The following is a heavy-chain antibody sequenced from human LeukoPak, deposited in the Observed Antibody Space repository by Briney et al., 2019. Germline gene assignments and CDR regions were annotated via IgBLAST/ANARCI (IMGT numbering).Heavy chain of an antibody. Sequence: GGSLRLSCAASGFTFSDYYMSWIRQAPGKGLEWVSYISSSSSYTNYADSVKGRFTISRDNAKNSLYLQMNSLRAEDTAVYYCARDGKQLVPFDYWGQGTLVTVSS. V-gene: IGHV3-11*06. J-gene: IGHJ4*02. CDR1: GFTFSDYY. CDR2: ISSSSSYT. D-gene: IGHD6-13*01. CDR3: ARDGKQLVPFDY.